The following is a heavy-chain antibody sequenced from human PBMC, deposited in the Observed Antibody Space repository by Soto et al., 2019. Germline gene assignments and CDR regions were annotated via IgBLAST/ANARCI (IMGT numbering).Heavy chain of an antibody. CDR3: AREGRNYDADAFDL. CDR2: IKQDGSEK. Sequence: ESGGGLVQPGGSLRLSCAASGFTFSSYWMSWVRQAPGKGLEWVANIKQDGSEKYYVDSVKGRFTISRDNAKNSLYLQMSSLRAEDTAVYYCAREGRNYDADAFDLCGQGTMVTVSS. V-gene: IGHV3-7*03. J-gene: IGHJ3*01. D-gene: IGHD1-7*01. CDR1: GFTFSSYW.